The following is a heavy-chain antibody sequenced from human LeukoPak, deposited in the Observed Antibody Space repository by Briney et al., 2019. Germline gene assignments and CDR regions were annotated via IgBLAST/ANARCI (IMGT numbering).Heavy chain of an antibody. CDR2: IYYSGNT. J-gene: IGHJ2*01. D-gene: IGHD4-11*01. Sequence: SETLSPTCTVSGGSISTYYWSWLRQPPGKGLEWIGYIYYSGNTNYNPSLKSRVTISVDTSKNQFSLNLSSVTAADTAVYYCARVYSIHWYFDLWGRGTLVTVSS. V-gene: IGHV4-59*01. CDR3: ARVYSIHWYFDL. CDR1: GGSISTYY.